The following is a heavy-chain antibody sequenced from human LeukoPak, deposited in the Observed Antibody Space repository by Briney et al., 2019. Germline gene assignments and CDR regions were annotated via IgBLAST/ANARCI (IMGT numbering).Heavy chain of an antibody. J-gene: IGHJ2*01. CDR3: AGYDSSGYYIAPWYFDL. CDR1: GFTFSSYS. D-gene: IGHD3-22*01. Sequence: GGSLRLSCAASGFTFSSYSMNWVRQAPGKGLEWVSYISSSGSTIYYADSVKGRFTISRDNAKNSLYLQMNSLRAEDTAVYYCAGYDSSGYYIAPWYFDLWGRGTLVTVSS. V-gene: IGHV3-48*04. CDR2: ISSSGSTI.